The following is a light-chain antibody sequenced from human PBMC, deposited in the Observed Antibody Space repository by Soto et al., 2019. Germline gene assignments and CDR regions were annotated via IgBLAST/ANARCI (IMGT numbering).Light chain of an antibody. V-gene: IGLV2-23*02. CDR1: SSDVGSYNL. J-gene: IGLJ1*01. CDR2: EVS. Sequence: QSVLTQPASVSGSPGQSNTISCTGTSSDVGSYNLVSWYQQHPGKAPKLMIYEVSNRPSGVSNRFSGSKSGNTASLTISGLQAEDEADYYCCSYAGSSYVFGTGTKLTVL. CDR3: CSYAGSSYV.